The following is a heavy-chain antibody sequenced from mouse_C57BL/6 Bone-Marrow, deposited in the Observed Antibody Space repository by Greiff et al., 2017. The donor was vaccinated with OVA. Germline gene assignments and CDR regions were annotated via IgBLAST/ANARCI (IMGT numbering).Heavy chain of an antibody. CDR2: IYPRSGNT. CDR1: GYTFTSYG. Sequence: VKLMESGAELARPGASVKLSCKASGYTFTSYGISWVKQRTGQGLEWIGEIYPRSGNTYYNEKFKGKATLTADKSSSTAYMELRSLTSEDSAVDFGARAGNYLYYYAMDYWGQGTSVTVSS. D-gene: IGHD2-1*01. CDR3: ARAGNYLYYYAMDY. J-gene: IGHJ4*01. V-gene: IGHV1-81*01.